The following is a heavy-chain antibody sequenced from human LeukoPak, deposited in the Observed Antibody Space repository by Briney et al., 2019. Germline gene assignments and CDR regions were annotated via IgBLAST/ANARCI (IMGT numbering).Heavy chain of an antibody. Sequence: SVKVSCKASGGTFSSYAISWVRQAPGQGLEWMGGIIPIFSTANYAQKFQGRVTITADKSTSTAYMELSSLRSEDTAVYYCARGPFVVVTAIPDYFDYWGQGTLVTVSS. D-gene: IGHD2-21*02. J-gene: IGHJ4*02. CDR1: GGTFSSYA. CDR3: ARGPFVVVTAIPDYFDY. V-gene: IGHV1-69*06. CDR2: IIPIFSTA.